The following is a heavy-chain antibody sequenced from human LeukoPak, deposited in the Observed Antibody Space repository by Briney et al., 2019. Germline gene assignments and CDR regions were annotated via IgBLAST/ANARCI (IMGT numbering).Heavy chain of an antibody. Sequence: GGSLRLSCAASGFTFSSYWMSWVRQAPGKGLEWVANIKQDGSEKYYVDSVKGRFTISRDNAKNSLYLQMNSLRAEDTAVYYCARDKWVYGSGSYSVYWGQGTLVTVSS. J-gene: IGHJ4*02. CDR2: IKQDGSEK. CDR3: ARDKWVYGSGSYSVY. V-gene: IGHV3-7*01. D-gene: IGHD3-10*01. CDR1: GFTFSSYW.